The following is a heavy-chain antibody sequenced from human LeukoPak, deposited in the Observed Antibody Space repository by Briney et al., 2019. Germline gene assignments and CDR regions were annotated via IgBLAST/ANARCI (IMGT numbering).Heavy chain of an antibody. CDR1: GGSINSYS. Sequence: PSETLSLTCTVSGGSINSYSWSWIRQPPGKGLEWIGYISYSGTTNYNPSLKSRVTISVDTSKNQLSLKLSSVTAADTAIYYCAKEDWWNDGGFDVWGQETMVTVSS. D-gene: IGHD1-1*01. CDR2: ISYSGTT. J-gene: IGHJ3*01. V-gene: IGHV4-59*01. CDR3: AKEDWWNDGGFDV.